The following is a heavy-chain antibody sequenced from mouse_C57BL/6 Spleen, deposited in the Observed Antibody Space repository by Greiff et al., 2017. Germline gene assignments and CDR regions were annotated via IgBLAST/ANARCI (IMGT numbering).Heavy chain of an antibody. Sequence: VQLQQSGAELARPGASVKLSCKASGYTFTSYGISWVNQRTGQGLEWIGEIYPRSGNTYYNEKFKGKATLTADKSSSTAYMVLRSLTSEDSAVYYCSRDGNTVPFDDWGQGTTLTVSS. CDR1: GYTFTSYG. CDR2: IYPRSGNT. J-gene: IGHJ2*01. V-gene: IGHV1-81*01. CDR3: SRDGNTVPFDD. D-gene: IGHD1-1*01.